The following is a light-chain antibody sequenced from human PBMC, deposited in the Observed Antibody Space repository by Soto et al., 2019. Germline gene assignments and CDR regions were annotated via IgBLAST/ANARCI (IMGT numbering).Light chain of an antibody. CDR3: TSYAGSNNLV. Sequence: QSVLTQPPSASGSPGQSVTISCTGTSSDVGGYNYVSWYQQRPGKAPKLMIFEVSKRPSGVPDRFSGDKSGNTASLTVSGLQAEDEADYYCTSYAGSNNLVFGGGTKVTVL. CDR1: SSDVGGYNY. J-gene: IGLJ3*02. V-gene: IGLV2-8*01. CDR2: EVS.